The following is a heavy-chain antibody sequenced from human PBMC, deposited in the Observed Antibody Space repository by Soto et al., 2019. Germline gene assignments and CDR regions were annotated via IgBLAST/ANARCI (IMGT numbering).Heavy chain of an antibody. Sequence: QVQLVQSGAEVKKPGSSVKVSCKASGGTFSSYTISWVRQAPGQGLEWMGRIIPILGIANYAQKFQGRVTITADKSTSTAYMELSSLRSEDTAVYYCARGTGTTYNWFDSWGQGTLVTVSS. CDR2: IIPILGIA. J-gene: IGHJ5*01. CDR3: ARGTGTTYNWFDS. CDR1: GGTFSSYT. V-gene: IGHV1-69*02. D-gene: IGHD1-7*01.